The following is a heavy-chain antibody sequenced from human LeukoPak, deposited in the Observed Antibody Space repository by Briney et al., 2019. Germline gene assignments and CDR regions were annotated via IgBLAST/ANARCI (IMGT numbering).Heavy chain of an antibody. CDR1: GYTFTSYG. J-gene: IGHJ5*02. CDR3: ARDLMTVPAARIDNWFDP. D-gene: IGHD2-2*01. V-gene: IGHV1-18*01. Sequence: ASVKVSCKASGYTFTSYGISWVRQAPGQGLEWMGWISAYNGNTNYAQKLQGRVTMTTDTSTSTAYMELRSLRSDDTAVYYCARDLMTVPAARIDNWFDPGGQGTLVTVSS. CDR2: ISAYNGNT.